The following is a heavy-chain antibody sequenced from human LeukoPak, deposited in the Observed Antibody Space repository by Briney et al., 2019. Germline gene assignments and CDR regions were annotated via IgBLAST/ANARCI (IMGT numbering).Heavy chain of an antibody. CDR1: GGSVSTSY. J-gene: IGHJ4*02. CDR2: IHYSGSA. D-gene: IGHD5-18*01. CDR3: ARRSNVDTAFDS. V-gene: IGHV4-59*08. Sequence: SETLSLTCAVSGGSVSTSYWSWIRQSPGKGLEWIGYIHYSGSASYNPSLKTRVTMSVDRSKNQFSLKLNSVTAADTAVYHCARRSNVDTAFDSWGQGTLVTVSS.